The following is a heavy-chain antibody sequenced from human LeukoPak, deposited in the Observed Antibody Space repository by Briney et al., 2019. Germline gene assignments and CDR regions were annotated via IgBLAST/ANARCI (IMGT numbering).Heavy chain of an antibody. V-gene: IGHV1-24*01. Sequence: ASVKVSCKVSGYTLTELSMHWVRQAPGKGLEWMGGFDPEDGETIYAQKFQGGVTMTEDTSTDTAYMELSSLRSEDTAVYYCATWPARGYYYAGIVDYWGQGTLVTVSS. CDR3: ATWPARGYYYAGIVDY. CDR2: FDPEDGET. J-gene: IGHJ4*02. CDR1: GYTLTELS. D-gene: IGHD3-22*01.